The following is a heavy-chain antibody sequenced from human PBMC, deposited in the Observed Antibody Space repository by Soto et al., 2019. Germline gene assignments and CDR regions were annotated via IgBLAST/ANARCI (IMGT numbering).Heavy chain of an antibody. CDR2: IYYSGST. CDR1: SGSINSYY. V-gene: IGHV4-59*01. CDR3: ARAPRGNYGYPSYFDY. D-gene: IGHD3-10*01. Sequence: PSETLSLTCTVPSGSINSYYWSWIRQPPGKGLEWIGYIYYSGSTNYNPSLKSRVTISVDTSKNQFSLKLSSVTAADTAVYYCARAPRGNYGYPSYFDYWGQGTLVTVSS. J-gene: IGHJ4*02.